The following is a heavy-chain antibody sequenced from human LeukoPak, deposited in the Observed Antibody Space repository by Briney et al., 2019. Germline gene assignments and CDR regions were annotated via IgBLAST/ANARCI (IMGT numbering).Heavy chain of an antibody. Sequence: ASVKVSCKASGYTFTGYYMHWVRQAPGQGLEWMGWINPNSGGTNYAQKFQGRVTMTRDTSISTAYMELSSLRSDDTAVYYCARDIDYYDSSGLDYWGQGTLVIVSS. V-gene: IGHV1-2*02. CDR3: ARDIDYYDSSGLDY. CDR1: GYTFTGYY. D-gene: IGHD3-22*01. CDR2: INPNSGGT. J-gene: IGHJ4*02.